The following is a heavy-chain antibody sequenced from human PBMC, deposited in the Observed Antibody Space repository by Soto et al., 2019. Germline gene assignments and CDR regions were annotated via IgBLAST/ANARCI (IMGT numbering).Heavy chain of an antibody. CDR3: ARVSGSYYYGMDV. J-gene: IGHJ6*02. D-gene: IGHD1-26*01. V-gene: IGHV4-34*09. Sequence: TLSFTCAVYGGSFSGHYWSWIRQNPGKGLEFIGYIYLTGTTYYNPSLRSRVSISLDTAKNQFSLNLSSVTPADTAVYYCARVSGSYYYGMDVWGQGTTVSVSS. CDR2: IYLTGTT. CDR1: GGSFSGHY.